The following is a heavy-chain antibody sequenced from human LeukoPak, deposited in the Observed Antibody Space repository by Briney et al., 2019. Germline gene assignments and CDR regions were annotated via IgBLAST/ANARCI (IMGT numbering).Heavy chain of an antibody. CDR3: ASHPSIAARGWFDP. J-gene: IGHJ5*02. CDR1: GFTFSSYA. CDR2: ISYDGSNK. V-gene: IGHV3-30-3*01. D-gene: IGHD6-6*01. Sequence: HPGGSLRLSCAASGFTFSSYAMHWVRQAPGKGLEWVAVISYDGSNKYYADSVKGRFTISRDNSKNTLYLQMNSLRAEDTAVYYCASHPSIAARGWFDPWGQGTLVTVSS.